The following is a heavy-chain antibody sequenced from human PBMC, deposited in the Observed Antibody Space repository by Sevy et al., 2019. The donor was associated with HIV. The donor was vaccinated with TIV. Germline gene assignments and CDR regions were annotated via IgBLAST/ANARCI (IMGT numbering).Heavy chain of an antibody. CDR2: ISYDGSNK. Sequence: GGSLRLSCAASGFTFSSYGMHWVRQAPGKGLEWVAVISYDGSNKYYAYSVKGRFTISRDNSKNTLYLQMNSLRAEDTAVYYCAKGDFWSGYLPRGMDVWGQGTTVTVSS. J-gene: IGHJ6*02. V-gene: IGHV3-30*18. CDR1: GFTFSSYG. CDR3: AKGDFWSGYLPRGMDV. D-gene: IGHD3-3*01.